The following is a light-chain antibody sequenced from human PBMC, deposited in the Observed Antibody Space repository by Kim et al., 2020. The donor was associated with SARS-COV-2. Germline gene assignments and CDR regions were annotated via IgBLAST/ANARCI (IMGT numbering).Light chain of an antibody. Sequence: ATINCKSSQSVLYSSNNKNYLAWYQQKPGQPPKLLIYWASTRESGVPDRFSGSGSGTDFTLTISSLQAEDVAVFYCQQYYASPLTFGGGTKVDIK. CDR1: QSVLYSSNNKNY. V-gene: IGKV4-1*01. J-gene: IGKJ4*01. CDR3: QQYYASPLT. CDR2: WAS.